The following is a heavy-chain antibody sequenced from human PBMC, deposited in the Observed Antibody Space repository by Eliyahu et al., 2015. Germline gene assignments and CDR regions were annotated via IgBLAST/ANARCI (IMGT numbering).Heavy chain of an antibody. D-gene: IGHD1-14*01. CDR2: ISSNGYI. J-gene: IGHJ5*02. CDR3: ARFRGPIMTGWFDP. CDR1: GFXFSGLT. Sequence: EVQLVESGGGLVKPGGSLRLSXAASGFXFSGLTMTLVRHAPGKGLEWVSSISSNGYIYYAESVKGRFTISRDDAKSSLYLQMNSLRAEDTAVYYCARFRGPIMTGWFDPWGQGTLVTVSS. V-gene: IGHV3-21*01.